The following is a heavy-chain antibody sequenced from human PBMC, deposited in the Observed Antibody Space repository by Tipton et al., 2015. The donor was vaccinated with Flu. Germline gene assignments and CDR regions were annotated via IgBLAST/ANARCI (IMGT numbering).Heavy chain of an antibody. CDR1: GGSFSGYY. J-gene: IGHJ6*02. Sequence: TLSLTCSVYGGSFSGYYWTWIRQPPGKGLEWIGEINHSGSTHYSSSLKSRVTMSVDSSKNQFSLKLNSVTAADTAVYYCARDQGFGAGLTYDYYVIDIWGQGTTVTVSS. CDR3: ARDQGFGAGLTYDYYVIDI. CDR2: INHSGST. D-gene: IGHD3-10*01. V-gene: IGHV4-34*09.